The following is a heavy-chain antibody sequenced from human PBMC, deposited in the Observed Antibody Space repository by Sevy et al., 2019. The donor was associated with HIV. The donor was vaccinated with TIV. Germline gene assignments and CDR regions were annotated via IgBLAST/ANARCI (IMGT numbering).Heavy chain of an antibody. Sequence: GGSLRLSCAASGFTFSSYWMSWVRQAPGKGLEWVANIKQDGSEKYYVDSVKGRFTISRDNAKNSLYLQMNGLRAEDTAVYYCAREYYDFWSGSLDYGMDVWGQGTTVTVSS. CDR2: IKQDGSEK. V-gene: IGHV3-7*01. CDR1: GFTFSSYW. D-gene: IGHD3-3*01. CDR3: AREYYDFWSGSLDYGMDV. J-gene: IGHJ6*02.